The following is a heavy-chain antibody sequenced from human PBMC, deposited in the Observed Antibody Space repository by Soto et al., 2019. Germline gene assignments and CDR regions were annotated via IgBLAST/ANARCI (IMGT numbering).Heavy chain of an antibody. D-gene: IGHD2-2*01. V-gene: IGHV1-69*13. J-gene: IGHJ3*02. Sequence: SVKVSCKASGGTFSSYAISWVRQAPGQGLEWMGGIIPIFGTANYAQKFQGRVTITADESTSTAYMELGSLRSEDTAVYYCARHHTQYQLPASAFDIWGQGTMVTVSS. CDR1: GGTFSSYA. CDR3: ARHHTQYQLPASAFDI. CDR2: IIPIFGTA.